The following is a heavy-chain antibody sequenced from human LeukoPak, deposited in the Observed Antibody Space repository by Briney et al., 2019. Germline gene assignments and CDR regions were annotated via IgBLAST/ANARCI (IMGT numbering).Heavy chain of an antibody. Sequence: SETLSLTCTVSGGSISSYYWSWMRQPPGEELEGIGYIYYSGSTNYNPPLKSRVTMSVDTSKNQFSLKLSSVTAADTAVYYCARDKDYFDSGGAFDIWGQGTMVTVSS. J-gene: IGHJ3*02. CDR3: ARDKDYFDSGGAFDI. CDR1: GGSISSYY. V-gene: IGHV4-59*01. CDR2: IYYSGST. D-gene: IGHD3-22*01.